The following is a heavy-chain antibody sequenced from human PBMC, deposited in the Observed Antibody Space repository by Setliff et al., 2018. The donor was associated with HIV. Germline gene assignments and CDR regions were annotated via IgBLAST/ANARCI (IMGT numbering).Heavy chain of an antibody. CDR2: ICSGGSA. Sequence: KPSETLSLTCNVSGGAITGYYWSWVRQAPGKALESIASICSGGSAIYHPSLKSRVTISVDTSKNQFSLKLSSVTAADTAVYYCARDFNYGSGRYYYYMDVWGKGTTVTV. J-gene: IGHJ6*03. D-gene: IGHD3-10*01. V-gene: IGHV4-4*08. CDR1: GGAITGYY. CDR3: ARDFNYGSGRYYYYMDV.